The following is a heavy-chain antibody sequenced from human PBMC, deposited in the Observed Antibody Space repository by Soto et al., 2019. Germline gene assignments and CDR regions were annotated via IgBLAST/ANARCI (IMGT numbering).Heavy chain of an antibody. CDR2: IYYSGST. CDR1: GDSISSSIYY. Sequence: QLQLQESGPGLVKPSETLSLTCTVSGDSISSSIYYWGWIRQPPGKGLEWIGNIYYSGSTYYNPSLKSRVTISVDTSKNQFSLILISVTAADTAVYYCARRAMVVVTVEHWYFDLWGRGPLVTVSS. V-gene: IGHV4-39*01. CDR3: ARRAMVVVTVEHWYFDL. J-gene: IGHJ2*01. D-gene: IGHD2-21*02.